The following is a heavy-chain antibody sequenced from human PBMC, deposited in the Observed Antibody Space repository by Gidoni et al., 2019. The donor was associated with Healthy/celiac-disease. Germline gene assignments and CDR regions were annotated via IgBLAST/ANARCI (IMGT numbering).Heavy chain of an antibody. CDR2: IYYSGST. J-gene: IGHJ4*02. V-gene: IGHV4-39*01. CDR3: ARQRGAFLIDF. CDR1: DGSISSSSYY. Sequence: HLQLQESGPGLVKPSETLSLTCPVPDGSISSSSYYWGWTRQPPGKGLEWIGSIYYSGSTYYNPSLKSRVTISVDTSKNQFSLKLSSVTAADTAVYYCARQRGAFLIDFWGQGTLVTVSS. D-gene: IGHD3-16*01.